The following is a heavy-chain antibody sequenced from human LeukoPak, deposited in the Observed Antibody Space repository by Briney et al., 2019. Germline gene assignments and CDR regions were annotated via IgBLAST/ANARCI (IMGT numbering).Heavy chain of an antibody. CDR1: EFTFSSYS. CDR3: ARDLRGDGPDYFDY. V-gene: IGHV3-48*04. Sequence: PGGSLRLSCAASEFTFSSYSMNWVRQAPGKGLEWVSYISSSSSTIYYADSVKARFTISRDNAKNSLYLQMNSLRAEDTAVYYCARDLRGDGPDYFDYWGQGALVTVSS. CDR2: ISSSSSTI. D-gene: IGHD3-10*01. J-gene: IGHJ4*02.